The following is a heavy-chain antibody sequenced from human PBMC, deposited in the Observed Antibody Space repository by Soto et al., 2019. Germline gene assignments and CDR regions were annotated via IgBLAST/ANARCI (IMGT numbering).Heavy chain of an antibody. CDR3: ARAIVVVVAAYPLYYYYGMDV. CDR1: GYTFTSYG. J-gene: IGHJ6*02. CDR2: ISAYNGNT. D-gene: IGHD2-15*01. Sequence: ASVKVSCKASGYTFTSYGISWVRQAPGQGLEWMGWISAYNGNTNYAQKLQGRVTMTTDTSTSTAYMELRSLRSDDTAVYYCARAIVVVVAAYPLYYYYGMDVWGQGTTVTVTS. V-gene: IGHV1-18*04.